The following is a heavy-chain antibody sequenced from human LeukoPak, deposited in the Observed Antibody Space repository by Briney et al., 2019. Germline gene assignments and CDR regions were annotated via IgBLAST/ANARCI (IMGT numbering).Heavy chain of an antibody. Sequence: GGSLRLSCAASGFTFSSYGMHWVRQAPGKGLEWVAVIWYDGSNKYYADSVKGRFTISRDNSKNTLYLQMNSLRAEDTAVYYCARIKDIAVGGHGAFDIWGQGTMVTVSS. J-gene: IGHJ3*02. CDR1: GFTFSSYG. CDR3: ARIKDIAVGGHGAFDI. CDR2: IWYDGSNK. V-gene: IGHV3-33*01. D-gene: IGHD6-19*01.